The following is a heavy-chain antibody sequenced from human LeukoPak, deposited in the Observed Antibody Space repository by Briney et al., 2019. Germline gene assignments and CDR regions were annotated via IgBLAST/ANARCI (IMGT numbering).Heavy chain of an antibody. CDR3: VKSGTLLREGFNY. CDR2: MDYTGET. V-gene: IGHV4-39*01. D-gene: IGHD1-1*01. Sequence: SETLSLTCTVSGASINIRYHYWGWIRQSPGKGLEWIGSMDYTGETYYSPSLQSRVTVSVDTPRNQFSLNLHSMTAADTAVYYCVKSGTLLREGFNYWGQGTLVTVSS. J-gene: IGHJ4*02. CDR1: GASINIRYHY.